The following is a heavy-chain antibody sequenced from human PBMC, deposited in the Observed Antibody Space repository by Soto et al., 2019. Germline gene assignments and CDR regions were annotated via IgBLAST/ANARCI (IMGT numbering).Heavy chain of an antibody. CDR1: VFAFSSYS. CDR2: ISSSSSYI. Sequence: PGGSLRLSCAASVFAFSSYSMNWVRQAPGKGLEWVSSISSSSSYIYYADSVKGRFTISRDNAKNSLYLQMNSLRAEDTAVYYCARVHRRAQRITGTIRAPAGDFDYWGQGTLVTVSS. V-gene: IGHV3-21*01. CDR3: ARVHRRAQRITGTIRAPAGDFDY. D-gene: IGHD1-7*01. J-gene: IGHJ4*02.